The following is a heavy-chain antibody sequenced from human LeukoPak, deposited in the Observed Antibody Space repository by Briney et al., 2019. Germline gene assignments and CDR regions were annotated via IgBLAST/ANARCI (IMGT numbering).Heavy chain of an antibody. CDR3: ARDYYDSSGYHHGWFDP. CDR2: INPNSGGT. Sequence: GASVKVSCKASGYTFTGYYMHWVRQAPGQGLEWMGWINPNSGGTNYAQKFQGRVTITADKSTSTAYMELSSLRSEDTAVYYCARDYYDSSGYHHGWFDPWGQGTLVTVSS. V-gene: IGHV1-2*02. D-gene: IGHD3-22*01. J-gene: IGHJ5*02. CDR1: GYTFTGYY.